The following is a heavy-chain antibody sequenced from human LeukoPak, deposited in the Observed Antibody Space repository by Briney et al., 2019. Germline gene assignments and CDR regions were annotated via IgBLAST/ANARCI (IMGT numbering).Heavy chain of an antibody. CDR3: AREASRWYSSSSEFDY. V-gene: IGHV3-48*03. CDR1: GFTFSNYE. J-gene: IGHJ4*02. CDR2: ISRRGSTI. Sequence: GGSLRLSCAVSGFTFSNYETNWVRQAPGKGLEWVSYISRRGSTIYYADSVKVRFTISRDNAKNSIYLQMNSLRAEDTAVYYCAREASRWYSSSSEFDYWGQGTLVTVSS. D-gene: IGHD6-6*01.